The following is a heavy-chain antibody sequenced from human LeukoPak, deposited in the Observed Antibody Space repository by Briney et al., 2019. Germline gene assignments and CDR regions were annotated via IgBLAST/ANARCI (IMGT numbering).Heavy chain of an antibody. CDR3: ARDSPRGGSLNWFDP. CDR1: GGSISSYY. V-gene: IGHV4-59*01. D-gene: IGHD2-15*01. J-gene: IGHJ5*02. Sequence: SETPSLTCTVSGGSISSYYWSWIRQPPGKGLEWIGYIYYSGSTNYNPSLKSRVTISVDTSKNQFSLKLSSVTAADTAVYYCARDSPRGGSLNWFDPWGQGTLVTVSS. CDR2: IYYSGST.